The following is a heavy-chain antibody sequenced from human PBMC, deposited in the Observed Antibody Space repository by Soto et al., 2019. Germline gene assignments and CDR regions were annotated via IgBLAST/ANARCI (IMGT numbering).Heavy chain of an antibody. J-gene: IGHJ5*02. V-gene: IGHV3-23*01. CDR2: ISGSGGST. Sequence: GGSLRLSWAASGFTFSSYAMSWVRQAPGKGLEWVSAISGSGGSTYYADSVKGRFTISRDNSKNTLYLQMNSLRAEDTAVYYCPKIQGYSYGPGWFDPWGQGTLVTVSS. D-gene: IGHD5-18*01. CDR3: PKIQGYSYGPGWFDP. CDR1: GFTFSSYA.